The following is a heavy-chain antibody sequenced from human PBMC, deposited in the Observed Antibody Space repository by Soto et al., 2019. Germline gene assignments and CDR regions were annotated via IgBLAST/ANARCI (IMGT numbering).Heavy chain of an antibody. CDR1: GGTFRNYP. J-gene: IGHJ4*02. V-gene: IGHV1-69*02. Sequence: QVQLVQSGTEVKKPGSSVKVSCKASGGTFRNYPINWVRQAPGQGLEWMGSIFPLTDIPDYAQNFQARLTISADKSTSTAYMELRSLTSDDTAMYFCARGPFVLLNYFESWGQGTLVTVSS. CDR2: IFPLTDIP. CDR3: ARGPFVLLNYFES. D-gene: IGHD3-16*02.